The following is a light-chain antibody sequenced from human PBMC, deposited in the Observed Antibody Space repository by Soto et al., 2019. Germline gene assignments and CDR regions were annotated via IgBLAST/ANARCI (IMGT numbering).Light chain of an antibody. Sequence: QSVLTQPPSASGSPGQSVTISCTVTSNDVGDYNYVSWYQQHPGKAPKLMIYEVSKRPSGVPARFSGSKSGNTASLTVSGLQAEDEADYYCSSYAGSSTLYVFGTGTKV. CDR2: EVS. CDR1: SNDVGDYNY. J-gene: IGLJ1*01. CDR3: SSYAGSSTLYV. V-gene: IGLV2-8*01.